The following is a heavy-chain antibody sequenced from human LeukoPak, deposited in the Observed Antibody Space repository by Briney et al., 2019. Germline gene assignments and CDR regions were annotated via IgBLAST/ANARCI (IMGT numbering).Heavy chain of an antibody. J-gene: IGHJ4*02. CDR2: IIPIFGTA. Sequence: SVKVSCKASGGTFSSYAISWVRQAPGQGLEWMGGIIPIFGTANYAQKFQGRVTITADKSTSTAYMELSSLRSEDTAVYYCARGLRFLEWYPGPGWGQGTLVTVSS. CDR3: ARGLRFLEWYPGPG. V-gene: IGHV1-69*06. CDR1: GGTFSSYA. D-gene: IGHD3-3*01.